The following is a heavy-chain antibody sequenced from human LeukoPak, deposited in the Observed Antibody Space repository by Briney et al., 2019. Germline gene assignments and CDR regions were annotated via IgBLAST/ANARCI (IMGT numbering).Heavy chain of an antibody. CDR1: GFTFSRFG. D-gene: IGHD3-10*01. Sequence: PGTSLRLSCAASGFTFSRFGMHWVRQAPGEGLEWVAVIRDDGSRAYYADSLKGRFTVSRDNSESTLFLQMNSLRPEDTAVYYCAKKLVPYIGSGYGLAVWGQGTTVTVSS. J-gene: IGHJ6*02. CDR2: IRDDGSRA. V-gene: IGHV3-30*18. CDR3: AKKLVPYIGSGYGLAV.